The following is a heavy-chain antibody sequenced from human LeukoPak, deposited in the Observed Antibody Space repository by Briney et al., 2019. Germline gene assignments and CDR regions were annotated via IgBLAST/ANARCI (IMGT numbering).Heavy chain of an antibody. CDR1: GFTFSSYA. J-gene: IGHJ4*02. CDR2: ISGSGGST. Sequence: PGGSLRLSCAASGFTFSSYAMSWVRQAPGKGLEWVSAISGSGGSTYYADSVKGRFTISRDNSKNTLYLQMNSLRAEDTAVYYCAKTERGFGQWLPQGHFDYWGQGTLVTVSS. CDR3: AKTERGFGQWLPQGHFDY. D-gene: IGHD6-19*01. V-gene: IGHV3-23*01.